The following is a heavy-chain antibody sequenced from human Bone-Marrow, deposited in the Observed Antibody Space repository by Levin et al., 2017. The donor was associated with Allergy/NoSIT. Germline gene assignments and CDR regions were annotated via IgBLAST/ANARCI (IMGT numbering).Heavy chain of an antibody. CDR1: GFTFENHG. CDR2: SSYDGSDE. D-gene: IGHD1-1*01. J-gene: IGHJ4*02. V-gene: IGHV3-30*18. Sequence: GGSLRLSCVGSGFTFENHGIHWVRQAPGKGLEWVSVSSYDGSDEYYGESVRGRITMSRDNSKNTVYLQIDTVRPDDTALYYCAKTGGNHRHEFDSWGQGILVTSSS. CDR3: AKTGGNHRHEFDS.